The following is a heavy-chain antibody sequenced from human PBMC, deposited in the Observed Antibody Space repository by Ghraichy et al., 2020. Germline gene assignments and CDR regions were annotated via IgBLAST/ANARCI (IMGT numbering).Heavy chain of an antibody. V-gene: IGHV3-74*01. CDR1: GFTFGRYW. CDR2: IKSDGRSV. D-gene: IGHD4-17*01. J-gene: IGHJ4*02. Sequence: GSLRLSCAASGFTFGRYWMHWVRQAPGKGLIWVSRIKSDGRSVSYADSVKGRFTISRDNAKSTLYLQMDSLRVEDTAIYFCVRDGDHYDFDNWGQGTLVTVSS. CDR3: VRDGDHYDFDN.